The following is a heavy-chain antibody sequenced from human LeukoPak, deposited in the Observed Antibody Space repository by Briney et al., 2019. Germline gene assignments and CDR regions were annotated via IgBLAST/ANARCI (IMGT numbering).Heavy chain of an antibody. J-gene: IGHJ4*02. CDR3: ARDYADYVGYFFFDY. CDR2: ISGGRETT. Sequence: GGSLRLSCAVSGFTFNNYAMNWVRRAPGRGLEWVSSISGGRETTYYADSAKGRFTISRDNSQNTLYLQMNSLRAEDTAVYYCARDYADYVGYFFFDYWGQGTLVTVSS. V-gene: IGHV3-23*01. CDR1: GFTFNNYA. D-gene: IGHD4-17*01.